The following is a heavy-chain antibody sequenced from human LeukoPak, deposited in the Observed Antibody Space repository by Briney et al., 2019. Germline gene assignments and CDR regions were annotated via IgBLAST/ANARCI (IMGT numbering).Heavy chain of an antibody. D-gene: IGHD1-26*01. V-gene: IGHV3-48*02. J-gene: IGHJ4*02. CDR1: GFTSSSYS. Sequence: GGSLRLSCAASGFTSSSYSMNWVRQAPGKGLEWVSHITASGTAMFYADSVKGRFTISRDNAKNSLYLQMNSLRDEDTAVYYCASSGSYRFDYWGQGTLVTVSS. CDR3: ASSGSYRFDY. CDR2: ITASGTAM.